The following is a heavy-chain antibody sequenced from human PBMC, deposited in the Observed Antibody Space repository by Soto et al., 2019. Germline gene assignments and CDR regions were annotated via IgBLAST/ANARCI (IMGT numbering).Heavy chain of an antibody. Sequence: ASVKVTCKASGYIFINYGITWVRQAPGQGLEWMGWISGYNGNTKYADKLQGRVTMTTDTSTTTAYMELRSLRSDDTAVYYCARDEVPAANWLDRWGQGTLVTVSS. CDR3: ARDEVPAANWLDR. CDR1: GYIFINYG. J-gene: IGHJ5*02. D-gene: IGHD2-2*01. V-gene: IGHV1-18*01. CDR2: ISGYNGNT.